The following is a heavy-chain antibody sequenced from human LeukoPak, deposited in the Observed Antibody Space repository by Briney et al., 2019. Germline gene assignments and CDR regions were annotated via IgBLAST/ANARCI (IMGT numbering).Heavy chain of an antibody. CDR2: IGGSCGST. CDR1: GFTFSSYA. Sequence: GWSLRLSCAASGFTFSSYAMSWVHQAPGKGLEWVSAIGGSCGSTYYEDSVTGRFTISRDNSKTKLYLQMNSLRAEDTAVYFCAKSTYGSGSYYRDYWGQGTLVTVSS. CDR3: AKSTYGSGSYYRDY. D-gene: IGHD3-10*01. J-gene: IGHJ4*02. V-gene: IGHV3-23*01.